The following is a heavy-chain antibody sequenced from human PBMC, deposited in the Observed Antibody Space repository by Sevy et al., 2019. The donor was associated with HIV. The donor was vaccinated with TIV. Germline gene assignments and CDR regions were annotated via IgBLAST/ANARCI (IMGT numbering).Heavy chain of an antibody. CDR1: GGTFSSYA. J-gene: IGHJ5*02. D-gene: IGHD3-22*01. V-gene: IGHV1-69*13. CDR3: ARDPRAGSGYYNWFDP. Sequence: ASVKVSCKASGGTFSSYAISWVRQAPGQGLEWMGGIIPIFGTANYAQKFQGRVTITADESTSTAYMGLSSLRSEDTAVYYCARDPRAGSGYYNWFDPWGQGTLVTVSS. CDR2: IIPIFGTA.